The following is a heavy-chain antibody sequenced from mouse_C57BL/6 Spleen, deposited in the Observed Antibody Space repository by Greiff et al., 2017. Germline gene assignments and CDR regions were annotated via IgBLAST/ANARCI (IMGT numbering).Heavy chain of an antibody. CDR3: ARRITTVERYFDV. V-gene: IGHV5-9*01. J-gene: IGHJ1*03. CDR2: ISGGGGNT. CDR1: GFTFSSYT. D-gene: IGHD1-1*01. Sequence: DVKLVESGGGLVKPGGSLKLSCAASGFTFSSYTMSWVRQTPEKRLEWVATISGGGGNTYYPDSVKGRFTISSDNAKNTLYLQMSSLRSEDTALYYCARRITTVERYFDVWGTGTTVTVSS.